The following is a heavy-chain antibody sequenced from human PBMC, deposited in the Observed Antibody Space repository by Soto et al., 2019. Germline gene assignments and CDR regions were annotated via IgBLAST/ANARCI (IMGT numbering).Heavy chain of an antibody. J-gene: IGHJ5*02. Sequence: CHSSPVVEGTRRSSDGSRIRQNARKGLEWIGRIYTSGSTNYNPSLKSRVTISVDTSKNQFSLRLSSVTAADTAVYYCASVWGRAYSGGACWYNCSEPCVQRTSVTGSS. D-gene: IGHD2-21*02. CDR1: EGTRRSSD. V-gene: IGHV4-4*07. CDR2: IYTSGST. CDR3: ASVWGRAYSGGACWYNCSEP.